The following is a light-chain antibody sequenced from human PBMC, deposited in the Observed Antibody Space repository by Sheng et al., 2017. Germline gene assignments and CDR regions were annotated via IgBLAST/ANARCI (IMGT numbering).Light chain of an antibody. CDR1: EEISYW. CDR2: KAS. J-gene: IGKJ1*01. CDR3: QQYANYPRT. Sequence: DIQLTQSPSTLSASVGDTVTITCRASEEISYWLAWYQQKPGKAPKLLIYKASTLESGVPSRFSGSESGTEFTLTIASLQPDDFATYYCQQYANYPRTFGQGT. V-gene: IGKV1-5*03.